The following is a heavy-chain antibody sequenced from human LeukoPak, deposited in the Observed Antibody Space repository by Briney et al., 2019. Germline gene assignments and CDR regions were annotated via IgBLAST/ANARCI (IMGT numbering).Heavy chain of an antibody. CDR1: GLTVSHNY. J-gene: IGHJ4*02. Sequence: PGGSLRLSCAASGLTVSHNYVSWVRQAPGKGLEWVSAIHTSGDTCYADSVKGRSTISRDTSKNTLYLQMNSLRAEDTAVYYCAKDVSVGATIVDYWGQGTLVTVSS. CDR2: IHTSGDT. V-gene: IGHV3-53*01. D-gene: IGHD1-26*01. CDR3: AKDVSVGATIVDY.